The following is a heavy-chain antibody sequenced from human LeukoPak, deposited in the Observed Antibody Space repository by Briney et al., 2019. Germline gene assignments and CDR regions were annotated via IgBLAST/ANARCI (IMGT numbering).Heavy chain of an antibody. V-gene: IGHV1-8*03. CDR1: GYTFTSYD. CDR3: ARDPHPCGGDCYTNGAFDI. D-gene: IGHD2-21*02. CDR2: VNPNSGNT. J-gene: IGHJ3*02. Sequence: ASVKVSCKASGYTFTSYDINWVRQATGQGLEWMGYVNPNSGNTGYAQNFQGRVTTTRTTSISTAYMEVSGLRSDDTAVYYCARDPHPCGGDCYTNGAFDIWGQGTLVTVSS.